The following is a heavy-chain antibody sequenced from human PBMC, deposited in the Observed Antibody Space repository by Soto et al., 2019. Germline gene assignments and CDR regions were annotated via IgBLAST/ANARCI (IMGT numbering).Heavy chain of an antibody. CDR2: ISWNSGSI. J-gene: IGHJ4*02. Sequence: EVQLVESGGGLVQPGRSLRLACAASGFTFDDYAMHWVRQAPGKGLEWVSGISWNSGSIGYVDSVKGRFTISRDNAKNSLYLQMNSLRTEDTALYYCTKEGDFDYWGQGTLVTVSS. V-gene: IGHV3-9*01. CDR1: GFTFDDYA. CDR3: TKEGDFDY.